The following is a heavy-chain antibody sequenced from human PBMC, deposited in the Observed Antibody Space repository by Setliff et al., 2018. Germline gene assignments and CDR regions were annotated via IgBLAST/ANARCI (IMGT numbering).Heavy chain of an antibody. J-gene: IGHJ4*02. CDR3: ARAPRYFGPTGSYFDF. CDR2: TYYSGST. Sequence: PSETLSLTCTVSGASVSGNSYYWGWIRQPPGRGLEWIASTYYSGSTYYNPSLKSRVTISVDTSKNQFSLKLTSVTAADTAVYYCARAPRYFGPTGSYFDFWGQGTLVTVSS. CDR1: GASVSGNSYY. D-gene: IGHD3-10*01. V-gene: IGHV4-39*07.